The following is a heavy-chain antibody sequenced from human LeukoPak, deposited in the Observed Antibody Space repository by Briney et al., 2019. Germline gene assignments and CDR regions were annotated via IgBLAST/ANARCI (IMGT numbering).Heavy chain of an antibody. CDR3: ARDLSVGSSWASDAFDI. V-gene: IGHV3-66*02. J-gene: IGHJ3*02. Sequence: GGSLRLPCAASGFTVSSNYMSWVRQAPGKGLEWVPVIYSGGSTYYADSVKGRFTISRDNSENTLYLQMNSLRAEDTAVYYCARDLSVGSSWASDAFDIWGQGTMVTVSS. CDR2: IYSGGST. CDR1: GFTVSSNY. D-gene: IGHD6-13*01.